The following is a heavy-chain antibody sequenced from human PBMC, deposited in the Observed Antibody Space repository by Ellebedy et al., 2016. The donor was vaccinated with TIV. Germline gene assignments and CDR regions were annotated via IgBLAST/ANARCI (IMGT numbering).Heavy chain of an antibody. J-gene: IGHJ4*02. CDR2: ISAYNGNT. CDR3: ARVDGSGSPTLFDY. V-gene: IGHV1-18*01. CDR1: GYTFTSYG. D-gene: IGHD3-10*01. Sequence: AASVKVSCKASGYTFTSYGISWVRQAPGQGLEWMGWISAYNGNTNYAQKLQGRVTMTTDTSTSTAYMELRSLRSDDTAVYYCARVDGSGSPTLFDYWGQGTLVTVSS.